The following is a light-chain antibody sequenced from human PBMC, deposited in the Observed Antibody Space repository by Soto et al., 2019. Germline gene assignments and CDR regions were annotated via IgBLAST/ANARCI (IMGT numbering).Light chain of an antibody. CDR2: AAS. J-gene: IGKJ5*01. Sequence: DIQMTQSPSSLSASVRDRVTITCRASQNISSYLHWYQQRPGKAPKLLIYAASSLQSGVPSRFSGSGSGTDFTLTISSLQPEDFTTYYGQQSFTFPITFGQGTRLEIK. V-gene: IGKV1-39*01. CDR1: QNISSY. CDR3: QQSFTFPIT.